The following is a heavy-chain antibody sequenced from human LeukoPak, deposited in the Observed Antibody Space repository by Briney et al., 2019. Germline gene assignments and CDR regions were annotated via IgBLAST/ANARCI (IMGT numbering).Heavy chain of an antibody. D-gene: IGHD6-19*01. V-gene: IGHV3-30-3*01. CDR2: ISYDGSNK. Sequence: PGKSLRLSCAASGFTFSGYPIHWVRQAPGKGLEWVAVISYDGSNKYYADSVKGRFTISRDNSKNTLYLQMNSLRAEDTAVYYCARGTVAGKAPYWGQGTLVTVSS. CDR1: GFTFSGYP. J-gene: IGHJ4*02. CDR3: ARGTVAGKAPY.